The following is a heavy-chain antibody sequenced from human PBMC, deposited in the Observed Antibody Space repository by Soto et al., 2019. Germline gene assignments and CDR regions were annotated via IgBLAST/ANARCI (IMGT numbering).Heavy chain of an antibody. J-gene: IGHJ4*02. V-gene: IGHV3-7*01. Sequence: EVPLVESGGGLVQPGGSLRLSCAASGFSFSSYTMSWVRQAPGKGLEWVANIKQDVSEIYYVDSVKGRFTISRDNAKNSLYLQMNSLRAEDTAVYYCARGGLRYFASWGQGTLVTVSS. CDR2: IKQDVSEI. CDR1: GFSFSSYT. D-gene: IGHD3-9*01. CDR3: ARGGLRYFAS.